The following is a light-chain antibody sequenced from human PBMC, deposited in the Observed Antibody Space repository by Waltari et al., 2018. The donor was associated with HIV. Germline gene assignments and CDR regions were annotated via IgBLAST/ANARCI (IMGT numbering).Light chain of an antibody. V-gene: IGLV2-14*03. Sequence: QSALTQPASVSGSPGQSITISCPGTSSDVGAYNYVSWYQLHPGKAPKLMIYDVSNPPSGVSDRFPGPKSANTASLTISGLQAEDEAHYYCSSYTSSSTVVCGGGTKLTVL. CDR3: SSYTSSSTVV. J-gene: IGLJ2*01. CDR2: DVS. CDR1: SSDVGAYNY.